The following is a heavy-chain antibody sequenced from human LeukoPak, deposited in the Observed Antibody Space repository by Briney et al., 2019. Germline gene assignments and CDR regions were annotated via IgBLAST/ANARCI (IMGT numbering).Heavy chain of an antibody. J-gene: IGHJ4*02. CDR2: INHSGST. CDR3: ARLSGVGYAWYNYFDY. V-gene: IGHV4-34*01. Sequence: SETLSLTCAVYGGSFSGYYWSWIRQPPGKGLEWIGEINHSGSTNYNPSLKSRVTISVDTSKNQFSLKLSSVTAADTAVYYCARLSGVGYAWYNYFDYWGQGTLVTVSS. D-gene: IGHD2-2*01. CDR1: GGSFSGYY.